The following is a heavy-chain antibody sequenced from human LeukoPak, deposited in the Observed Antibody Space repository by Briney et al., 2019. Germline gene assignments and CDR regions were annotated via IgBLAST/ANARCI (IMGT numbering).Heavy chain of an antibody. J-gene: IGHJ4*02. CDR1: GYTFTSYY. D-gene: IGHD5-18*01. CDR3: AREDTPMAPSDY. V-gene: IGHV1-46*01. CDR2: INPSGGST. Sequence: RASVKVSCKASGYTFTSYYMHWVRQAPGQGLEWMGIINPSGGSTRYAQKFQGRVTMTRDTSTSTADLDLSSLRIDDTAIYYCAREDTPMAPSDYWGQGTLVTVSS.